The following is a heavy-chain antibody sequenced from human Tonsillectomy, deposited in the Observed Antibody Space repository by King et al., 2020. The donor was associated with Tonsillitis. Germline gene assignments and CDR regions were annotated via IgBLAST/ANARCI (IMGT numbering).Heavy chain of an antibody. D-gene: IGHD3-3*01. CDR1: GYTFTSHY. Sequence: EQLVQSGAEVKKPGASVKVSCKASGYTFTSHYVHWVRQAPGQGLEWMGITKPSGGSTTYAQKFQGRVTMTSDTSTSTVYMQLSSLRSEDTAMYYCARDSAAGGYDFSSYYGMDVWGQGTTVTVSS. V-gene: IGHV1-46*01. CDR3: ARDSAAGGYDFSSYYGMDV. CDR2: TKPSGGST. J-gene: IGHJ6*02.